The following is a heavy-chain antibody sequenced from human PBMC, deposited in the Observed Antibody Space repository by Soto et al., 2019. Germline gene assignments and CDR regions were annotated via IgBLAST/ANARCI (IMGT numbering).Heavy chain of an antibody. V-gene: IGHV3-74*01. Sequence: EVHLVESGGGLVQPGGSLRLSCAASGFTFSIYWMHWVRQAPGKGLVWVSRINGDGTRTGYADSVKGRFTISRDNAKNTLYLQMNSLRDEDTALYYWARDKSAAAMPFAYWGQGTLVTVSS. CDR1: GFTFSIYW. CDR3: ARDKSAAAMPFAY. D-gene: IGHD2-2*01. J-gene: IGHJ4*02. CDR2: INGDGTRT.